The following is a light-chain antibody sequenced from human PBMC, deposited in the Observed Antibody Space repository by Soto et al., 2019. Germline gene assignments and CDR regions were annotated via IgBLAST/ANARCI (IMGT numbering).Light chain of an antibody. Sequence: IQMTQSPSSLSASVGDTVTITCRASQTIGSYLSWYHQIPGKPPKLLIYAVSRLQTGVPSRFSGSGSGTDFTLTISSLQPEDFSTYYCQQSFNTPYSFGQGT. CDR3: QQSFNTPYS. V-gene: IGKV1-39*01. CDR1: QTIGSY. J-gene: IGKJ2*03. CDR2: AVS.